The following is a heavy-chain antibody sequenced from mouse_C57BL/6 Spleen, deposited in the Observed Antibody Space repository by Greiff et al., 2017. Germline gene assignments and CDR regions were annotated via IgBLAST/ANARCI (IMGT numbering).Heavy chain of an antibody. CDR1: GFNITDYY. CDR2: IDPADGDT. V-gene: IGHV14-4*01. D-gene: IGHD2-5*01. J-gene: IGHJ3*01. CDR3: NRTYWSNFAY. Sequence: VQLQQSGAELVKPGASVKLSCTASGFNITDYYMHWVKQRPEQGLEWIGWIDPADGDTEYASKFQGKATITADTSSNTAYLQLSSLTSEDTAVYDCNRTYWSNFAYWGQGTLVTVSA.